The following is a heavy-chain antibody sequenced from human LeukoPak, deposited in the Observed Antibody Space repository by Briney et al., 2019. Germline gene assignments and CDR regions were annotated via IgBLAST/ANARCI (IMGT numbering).Heavy chain of an antibody. J-gene: IGHJ1*01. CDR2: ISAYNGNT. Sequence: GASVKVSCKASGYTFTSYGISWVRQAPGQGLEWMGWISAYNGNTNYAQKLQGRVTMTTDTSTSTAYMELRSLRSDDTAVYYCARAGDYYDSSGWFKHWGQGTLVTVSS. D-gene: IGHD3-22*01. CDR3: ARAGDYYDSSGWFKH. CDR1: GYTFTSYG. V-gene: IGHV1-18*01.